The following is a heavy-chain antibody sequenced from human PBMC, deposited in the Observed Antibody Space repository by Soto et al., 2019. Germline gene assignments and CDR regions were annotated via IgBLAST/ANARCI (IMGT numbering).Heavy chain of an antibody. CDR1: GGTFSSYA. CDR2: IIPIFGTA. D-gene: IGHD5-18*01. V-gene: IGHV1-69*13. Sequence: SVKVSCKASGGTFSSYAISWVRQAPGQGLEWMGGIIPIFGTANYAQKFQGRVTITADESTSTAYMELSSLRSEDTAAYYCARDGYSYGYYYYGMDGWGKGTTVTVCS. J-gene: IGHJ6*04. CDR3: ARDGYSYGYYYYGMDG.